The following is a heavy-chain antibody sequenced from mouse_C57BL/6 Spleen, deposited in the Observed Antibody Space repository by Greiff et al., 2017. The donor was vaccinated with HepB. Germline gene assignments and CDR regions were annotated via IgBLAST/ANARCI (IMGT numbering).Heavy chain of an antibody. V-gene: IGHV5-9-1*02. CDR1: GFTFSSYA. CDR3: TRGPATVVATNFDY. D-gene: IGHD1-1*01. J-gene: IGHJ2*01. CDR2: ISSGGDYI. Sequence: DVKLVESGEGLVKPGGSLKLSCAASGFTFSSYAMSWVRQTPEKRLEWVAYISSGGDYIYYADTVKGRFTISRDNARNTLYLQMSSLKSEDTAMYYCTRGPATVVATNFDYWGQGTTLTVSS.